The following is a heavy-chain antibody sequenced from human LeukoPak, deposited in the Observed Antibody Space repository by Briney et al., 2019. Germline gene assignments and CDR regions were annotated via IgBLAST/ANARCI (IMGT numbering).Heavy chain of an antibody. V-gene: IGHV4-4*09. J-gene: IGHJ6*03. CDR3: ARLPPRLEQLANYYYYYMDV. D-gene: IGHD6-13*01. CDR1: GGSISSYY. Sequence: SETLSLTCTVSGGSISSYYWSWIRQPPGKGLEWIGYIYTSGSTNYNPSLESRVTISVDTSKNQFSLKLSSVTAADTAVYYCARLPPRLEQLANYYYYYMDVWGKGTTVTVSS. CDR2: IYTSGST.